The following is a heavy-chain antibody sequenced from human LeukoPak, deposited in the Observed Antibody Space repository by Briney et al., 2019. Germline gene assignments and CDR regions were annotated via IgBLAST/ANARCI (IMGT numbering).Heavy chain of an antibody. J-gene: IGHJ4*02. Sequence: GGSLRLSGAAAGFTFSSYSMNWVRQAPGKGLEGVSSISSSSSSIYYADSVKGRFTISRDNAKNSLYLQMNSLRAEDTAVYYCARELGRYSDNWNYYYWGQGTLVTVSS. CDR1: GFTFSSYS. D-gene: IGHD1-7*01. CDR3: ARELGRYSDNWNYYY. V-gene: IGHV3-21*01. CDR2: ISSSSSSI.